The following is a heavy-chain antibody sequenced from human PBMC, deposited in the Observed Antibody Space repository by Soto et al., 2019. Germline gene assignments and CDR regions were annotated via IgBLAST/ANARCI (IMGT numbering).Heavy chain of an antibody. CDR2: ISSSSSTI. Sequence: GGSLRLSCAASGFTFSSYSMNWVRQAPGKGLEWVSYISSSSSTIYYADSVKGRFTISRDNAKNSLYLQMNSLRDEDTAVYYCARAPQRGYDSSGYYFPYWGRGTLVTVSS. J-gene: IGHJ4*02. D-gene: IGHD3-22*01. CDR1: GFTFSSYS. V-gene: IGHV3-48*02. CDR3: ARAPQRGYDSSGYYFPY.